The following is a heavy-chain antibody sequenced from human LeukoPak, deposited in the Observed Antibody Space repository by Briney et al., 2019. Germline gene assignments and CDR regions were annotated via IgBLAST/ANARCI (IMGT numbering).Heavy chain of an antibody. D-gene: IGHD1-26*01. CDR3: ARANRGSYYGYYYYMDV. J-gene: IGHJ6*03. Sequence: GGSLSLSCAVSRLTVSSNYMSWARQAPGRGREWVAFTYRGGSTYYADSVKGRFTICRDNSKTTLYLQMNSLRAEDTAVYYCARANRGSYYGYYYYMDVWGKGTTVTVSS. CDR1: RLTVSSNY. V-gene: IGHV3-66*02. CDR2: TYRGGST.